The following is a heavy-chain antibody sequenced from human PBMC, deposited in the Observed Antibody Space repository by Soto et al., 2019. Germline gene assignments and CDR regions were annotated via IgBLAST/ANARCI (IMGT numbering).Heavy chain of an antibody. CDR2: ISGSGGST. V-gene: IGHV3-23*01. CDR3: ASDTYDYVWGSYRTEFDY. D-gene: IGHD3-16*02. CDR1: GFTFSSYA. J-gene: IGHJ4*02. Sequence: EVQLLESGGGLVQPGGSLRLSCAASGFTFSSYAMSWVRQAPGKGLEWVSAISGSGGSTYYADSVKGRFTISRDNSKNTLYLQMNSLRAEDTAVYYCASDTYDYVWGSYRTEFDYWGQGTLVTVSS.